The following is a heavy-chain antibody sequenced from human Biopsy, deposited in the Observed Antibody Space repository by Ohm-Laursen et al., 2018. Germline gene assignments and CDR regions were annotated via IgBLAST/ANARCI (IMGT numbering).Heavy chain of an antibody. CDR3: ARDSRGGHLNTTLITGKNLDS. Sequence: SQTLSLTCTVSGGSISNYYCAWIRQSPGKGLEWIGYIYYTGSTNYNPSVKSRVTISVDTSKNQFSLKLNSVTAADTAVYFCARDSRGGHLNTTLITGKNLDSWGQGILVTVSS. J-gene: IGHJ4*02. CDR1: GGSISNYY. CDR2: IYYTGST. D-gene: IGHD3-16*01. V-gene: IGHV4-59*01.